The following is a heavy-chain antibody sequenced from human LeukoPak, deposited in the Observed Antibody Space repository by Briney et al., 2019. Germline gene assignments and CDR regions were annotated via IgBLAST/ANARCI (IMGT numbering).Heavy chain of an antibody. Sequence: SVKVSCKASGGTFSSYAISWVRQAPGQGLEWMGGIIPIFGTANYAQKFQGRVTITTDESTSTAYMELSSLRAEDTAVYYCARPSVVMMGYFDYWGQGTLVTVSS. CDR1: GGTFSSYA. CDR2: IIPIFGTA. D-gene: IGHD3-22*01. CDR3: ARPSVVMMGYFDY. V-gene: IGHV1-69*05. J-gene: IGHJ4*02.